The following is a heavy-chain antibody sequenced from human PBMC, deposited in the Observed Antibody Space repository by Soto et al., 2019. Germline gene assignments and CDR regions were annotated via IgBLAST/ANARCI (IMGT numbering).Heavy chain of an antibody. Sequence: QVQLQGSGPGLVKPSETLSLTCTVSGGSISSHYWSWIRQPPGQGLEWIGYIYYSGSTNYNPSLKSRVTISVDTSXXXFSLXLXSXTXXXXXXXXXXRLDGCDHYFDYWGQGALVTVSS. CDR3: XRLDGCDHYFDY. D-gene: IGHD5-12*01. CDR2: IYYSGST. J-gene: IGHJ4*02. CDR1: GGSISSHY. V-gene: IGHV4-59*11.